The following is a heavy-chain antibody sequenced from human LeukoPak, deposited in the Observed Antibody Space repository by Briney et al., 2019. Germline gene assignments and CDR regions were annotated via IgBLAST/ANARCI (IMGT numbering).Heavy chain of an antibody. V-gene: IGHV3-23*03. J-gene: IGHJ3*02. CDR3: TTAARDSSGYYYLRDAFDI. CDR1: GFTFGDYA. CDR2: IYSGGST. Sequence: GGSLRLSCTASGFTFGDYAMSWFRQAPGKGLEWVSVIYSGGSTYYADSVKGRFTISRDNSRNTLYLQMNSLKTEDAAVYYCTTAARDSSGYYYLRDAFDIWGQGTMVTVSS. D-gene: IGHD3-22*01.